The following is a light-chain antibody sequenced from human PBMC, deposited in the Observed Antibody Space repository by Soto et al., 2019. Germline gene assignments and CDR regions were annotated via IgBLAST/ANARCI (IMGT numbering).Light chain of an antibody. Sequence: ESVLTQSPGTLSVSPGERATLSCRASQSVSSNYLTWYQQKPGQAPRLLIYSTSTRATGIPDRFIGSGSGTDFTLTIRRMAPEDSAVYYCQQYGSPLTFGGGTKVDIK. CDR2: STS. V-gene: IGKV3-20*01. CDR3: QQYGSPLT. J-gene: IGKJ4*01. CDR1: QSVSSNY.